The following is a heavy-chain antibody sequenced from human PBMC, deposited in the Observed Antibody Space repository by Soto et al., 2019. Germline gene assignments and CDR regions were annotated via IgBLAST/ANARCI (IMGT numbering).Heavy chain of an antibody. V-gene: IGHV5-51*01. J-gene: IGHJ4*02. CDR1: GYSFSTYW. D-gene: IGHD1-26*01. CDR2: IYPFDSET. CDR3: ASGQTTAYAQWGY. Sequence: VASQTISCEGSGYSFSTYWMGSVRQMPGKRLELMGIIYPFDSETRSTPSVQGQVTIAADKSINAAYLHGSSLAASDIAMYYCASGQTTAYAQWGYWGQGTLVTVSS.